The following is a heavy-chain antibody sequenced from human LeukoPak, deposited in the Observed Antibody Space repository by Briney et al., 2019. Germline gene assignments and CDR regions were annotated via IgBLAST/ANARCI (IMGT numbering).Heavy chain of an antibody. Sequence: ASVKVSCKVSGYTLTELSMHWVRQAPGKGLEWMGGFDPEDGETIYAQKFQGRVTMTEDTSTDTAYMELSSLKSEDTAVYYCATEEMRRDAFDIWGQGTMVTVSS. J-gene: IGHJ3*02. V-gene: IGHV1-24*01. CDR2: FDPEDGET. CDR3: ATEEMRRDAFDI. D-gene: IGHD5-24*01. CDR1: GYTLTELS.